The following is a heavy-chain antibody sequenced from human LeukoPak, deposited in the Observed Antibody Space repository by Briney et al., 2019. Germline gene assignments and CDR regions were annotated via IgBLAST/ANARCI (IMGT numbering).Heavy chain of an antibody. Sequence: ASVKVSCKASGYTFTSYGISWVRQAPGQGLEWMGWISAYNGNTNYAQKLQGRVTMTTDTSTSTAYMELRSLRSDDTAVYYCAIDSSGWCRPNYWGQGILVTVSS. J-gene: IGHJ4*02. CDR1: GYTFTSYG. D-gene: IGHD6-19*01. V-gene: IGHV1-18*01. CDR3: AIDSSGWCRPNY. CDR2: ISAYNGNT.